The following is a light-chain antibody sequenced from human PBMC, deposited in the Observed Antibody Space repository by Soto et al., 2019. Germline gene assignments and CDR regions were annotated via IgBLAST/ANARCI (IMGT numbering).Light chain of an antibody. V-gene: IGLV1-36*01. J-gene: IGLJ1*01. CDR1: SSNIGNNA. Sequence: QSVLTQPPSVSEAPRQRVTISCSGSSSNIGNNAVNWYQQLPGKAPKLLIYYDDLLPSGVSDRFSGSKSGTSASLAISGLQSEDEADYYCSSYGGRKNFGVFGTGTKLTVL. CDR2: YDD. CDR3: SSYGGRKNFGV.